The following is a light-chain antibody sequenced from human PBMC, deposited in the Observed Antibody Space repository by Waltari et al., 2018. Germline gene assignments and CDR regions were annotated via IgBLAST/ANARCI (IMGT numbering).Light chain of an antibody. CDR3: QQYNNWPPYI. CDR1: QSVSTN. J-gene: IGKJ2*01. V-gene: IGKV3-15*01. CDR2: GAS. Sequence: ETVMTQSPSTLSLSPGDRATLYCRASQSVSTNLAWYQKKPGQAPRLLIYGASIRATGIPARFSGRGAGTEFTLTISSLQSEDFAVYYCQQYNNWPPYIFGQGSQLEI.